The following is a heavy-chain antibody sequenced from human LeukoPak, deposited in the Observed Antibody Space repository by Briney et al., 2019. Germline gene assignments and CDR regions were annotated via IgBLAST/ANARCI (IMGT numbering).Heavy chain of an antibody. Sequence: PGRSLRLSFAASGFTFSIYAISWVRQAPAKGLGGVSAISGSGGSTYYADSVKGRFTISRDNSKNTLYLQMNSLRAEDTAVYYCAKDLWAGSGGYAFDIWGQGTMVTVSS. CDR2: ISGSGGST. J-gene: IGHJ3*02. CDR1: GFTFSIYA. D-gene: IGHD1-14*01. V-gene: IGHV3-23*01. CDR3: AKDLWAGSGGYAFDI.